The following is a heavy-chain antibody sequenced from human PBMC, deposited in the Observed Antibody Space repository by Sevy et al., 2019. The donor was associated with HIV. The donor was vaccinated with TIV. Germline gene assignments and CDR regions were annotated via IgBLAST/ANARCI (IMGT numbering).Heavy chain of an antibody. CDR1: GGSISSYY. D-gene: IGHD3-3*01. CDR3: ARHLSTSITIWDYGMDV. V-gene: IGHV4-59*08. CDR2: IYYSGST. J-gene: IGHJ6*02. Sequence: SETLSLTCTVSGGSISSYYWTWIRQPPGKGLEWIGYIYYSGSTNYNPSLKSRVTISVDTSKNQFSLKLSSVTAADTAVYYCARHLSTSITIWDYGMDVWGQGTTLTVSS.